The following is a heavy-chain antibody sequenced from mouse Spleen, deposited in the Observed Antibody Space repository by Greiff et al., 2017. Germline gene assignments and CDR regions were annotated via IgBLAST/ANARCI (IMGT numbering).Heavy chain of an antibody. CDR1: GFTFSSYA. CDR3: ARHCYGSSYFDY. J-gene: IGHJ2*01. V-gene: IGHV5-9-3*01. CDR2: ISSGGSYT. Sequence: EVKLVESGGGLVKPGGSLKLSCAASGFTFSSYAMSWVRQTPEKRLEWVATISSGGSYTYYPDSVKGRFTISRDNAKNTLYLQMSSLRSEDTAMYYCARHCYGSSYFDYWGQGTTLTVSS. D-gene: IGHD1-1*01.